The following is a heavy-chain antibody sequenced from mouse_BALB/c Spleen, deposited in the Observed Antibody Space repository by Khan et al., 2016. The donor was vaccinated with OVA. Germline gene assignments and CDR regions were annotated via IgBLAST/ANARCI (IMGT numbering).Heavy chain of an antibody. J-gene: IGHJ2*01. V-gene: IGHV3-2*02. CDR1: GYSITSDYA. Sequence: EVQLQESGPGLVKPSQSLSLTCTVTGYSITSDYAWNWIRQFPGNKLEWMGYISYSGRTSYNPSLKSRISITRDTSTNQFFLQLISVTTEDTATYYCARSVTLTTVVATDFDYWGQGTTLTVSS. CDR3: ARSVTLTTVVATDFDY. CDR2: ISYSGRT. D-gene: IGHD1-1*01.